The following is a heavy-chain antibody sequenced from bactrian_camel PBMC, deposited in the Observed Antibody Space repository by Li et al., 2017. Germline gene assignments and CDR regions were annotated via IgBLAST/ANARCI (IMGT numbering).Heavy chain of an antibody. CDR3: AADTPAGCTVVAGENY. J-gene: IGHJ4*01. CDR1: EYTRDYC. V-gene: IGHV3S1*01. Sequence: QLVESGGGSVQAGGSLTLSCVASEYTRDYCMGWSRQAPGKEREGIAVLDRDGSTTYVNSVKGRFTTSRDNAKNTLYLQMNRLTPEDTGMYYCAADTPAGCTVVAGENYWGQGTQVTVS. D-gene: IGHD6*01. CDR2: LDRDGSTT.